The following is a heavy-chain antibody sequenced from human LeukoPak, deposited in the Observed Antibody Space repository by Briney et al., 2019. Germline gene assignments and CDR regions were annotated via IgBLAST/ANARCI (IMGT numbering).Heavy chain of an antibody. Sequence: PSETLSLTCTVSGGSISTYYWTWIRQPPGKGLEWIGYIFYSGSTNYNPSLKCRVTISVDTSKNHFSLQLSSVTAADTAVYYCAREGIAAAAFDYWGQGTLVTVSA. D-gene: IGHD6-13*01. CDR1: GGSISTYY. CDR2: IFYSGST. J-gene: IGHJ4*02. V-gene: IGHV4-59*01. CDR3: AREGIAAAAFDY.